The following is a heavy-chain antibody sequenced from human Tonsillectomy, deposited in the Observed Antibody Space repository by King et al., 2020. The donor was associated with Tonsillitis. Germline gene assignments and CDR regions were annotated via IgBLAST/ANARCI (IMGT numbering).Heavy chain of an antibody. CDR1: GGSISSSSYY. CDR3: ARSVLIVYAGRGDWFDP. J-gene: IGHJ5*02. Sequence: LQLQESGPGLVKPSETLSLTCTVSGGSISSSSYYWGWIRQPPGKGLEWIGSIYYSGSTYYNPSLKSRVTISVDTSKNQFSLKLSSVTAADTAVYYCARSVLIVYAGRGDWFDPWGQGTLVTVSS. V-gene: IGHV4-39*01. CDR2: IYYSGST. D-gene: IGHD2-8*01.